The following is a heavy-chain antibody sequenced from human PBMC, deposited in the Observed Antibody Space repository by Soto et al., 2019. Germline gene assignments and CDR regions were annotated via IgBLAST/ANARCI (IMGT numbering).Heavy chain of an antibody. CDR3: ARRIAAAVANYYYGMDV. V-gene: IGHV3-13*01. D-gene: IGHD6-13*01. CDR2: IGTAGDT. Sequence: EVQLVESGGGLVQPGGSLRLSCAASGFTFSSYDMHWVRQATGKGLEWVSAIGTAGDTYYPGSVKGRFTISRENAKNSLYLQMNSLRAEDTAVYYCARRIAAAVANYYYGMDVWGQGTTVTVSS. J-gene: IGHJ6*02. CDR1: GFTFSSYD.